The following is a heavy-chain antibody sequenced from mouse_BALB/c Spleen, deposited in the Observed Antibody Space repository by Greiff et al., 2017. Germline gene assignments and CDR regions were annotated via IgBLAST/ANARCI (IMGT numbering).Heavy chain of an antibody. CDR1: GYSITSVYY. CDR2: ISYDGSN. V-gene: IGHV3-6*02. CDR3: AREGGLDY. J-gene: IGHJ4*01. Sequence: EVKLQESGPGLVKPSQSLSLTCSVTGYSITSVYYWNWIRQFPGNKLEWMGYISYDGSNNYNPSLKNRISITRDTSKNQFFLKLNSVTTEDTATYYGAREGGLDYWGQGTSVTVSS.